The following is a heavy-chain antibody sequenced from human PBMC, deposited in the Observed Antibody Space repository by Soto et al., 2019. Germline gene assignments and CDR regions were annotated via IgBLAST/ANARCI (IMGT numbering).Heavy chain of an antibody. CDR2: INPNSGGT. CDR1: GYTFTGYY. Sequence: QVQLVQSGAEVKKPGASVKVSCKASGYTFTGYYMHWVRQAPGQGLEWMGWINPNSGGTNYAQKFQGRVTMTRDTSISTAYMELSRLRSDDTAVYYGARVLRGELLLYYFDYWGQGTLVTVAS. J-gene: IGHJ4*02. V-gene: IGHV1-2*02. D-gene: IGHD1-26*01. CDR3: ARVLRGELLLYYFDY.